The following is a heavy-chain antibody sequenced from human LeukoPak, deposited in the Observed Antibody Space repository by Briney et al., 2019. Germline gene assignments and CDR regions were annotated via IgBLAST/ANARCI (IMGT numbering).Heavy chain of an antibody. J-gene: IGHJ6*02. Sequence: PGGSLRLSCAASGFTFSSYGMHWVRHAPGKGLEWVAVISYDGSNKYYADSVKGRFTISRDNSKNTLYLQMNSLRAEDTAVYYCAKEGPALGYSSSWYEGYYGMDVWGQGTTVTVSS. V-gene: IGHV3-30*18. CDR2: ISYDGSNK. CDR1: GFTFSSYG. D-gene: IGHD6-13*01. CDR3: AKEGPALGYSSSWYEGYYGMDV.